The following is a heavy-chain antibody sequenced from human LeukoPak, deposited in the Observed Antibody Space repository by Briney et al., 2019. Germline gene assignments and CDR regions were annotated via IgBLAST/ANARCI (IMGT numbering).Heavy chain of an antibody. J-gene: IGHJ5*02. D-gene: IGHD3/OR15-3a*01. CDR3: AREPEARGLNWFDP. CDR1: GFTFSSYS. V-gene: IGHV3-48*04. CDR2: ISGSGTSI. Sequence: GSLRLSCTASGFTFSSYSMNWVRQAPGKGLEWVSYISGSGTSIYDADSVKGRFTISRDNAKNALYLQMSSLRAEDTAVYYYAREPEARGLNWFDPWGQGTLVTVSS.